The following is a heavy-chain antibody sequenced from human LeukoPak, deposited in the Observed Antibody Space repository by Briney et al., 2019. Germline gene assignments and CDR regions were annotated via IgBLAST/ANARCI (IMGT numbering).Heavy chain of an antibody. CDR1: GGSFSDYY. D-gene: IGHD2-21*02. CDR2: IYHSGST. Sequence: SETLSPTCAVYGGSFSDYYWSWIRQPPGKGLEWIGEIYHSGSTNYNPSLKSRVTISVDKSKNQFSLKLSSVTAADTAVYYCARDVLGREYCGGDCSYWGQGTLVTVSS. CDR3: ARDVLGREYCGGDCSY. J-gene: IGHJ4*02. V-gene: IGHV4-34*01.